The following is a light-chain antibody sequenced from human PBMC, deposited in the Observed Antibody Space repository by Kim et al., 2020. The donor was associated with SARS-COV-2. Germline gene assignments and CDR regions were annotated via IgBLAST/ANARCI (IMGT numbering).Light chain of an antibody. Sequence: VSQGQTASITCSGDKLGEKYACWYQQKPGPSPVLVIYQDSKRPSGIPERFSGSNSGNTATLTISGTQAMDEADYYCQAWDSSTWVFGGGTQLTVL. V-gene: IGLV3-1*01. CDR3: QAWDSSTWV. CDR2: QDS. J-gene: IGLJ3*02. CDR1: KLGEKY.